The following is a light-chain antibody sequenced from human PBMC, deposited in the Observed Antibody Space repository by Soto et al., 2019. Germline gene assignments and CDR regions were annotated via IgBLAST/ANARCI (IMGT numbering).Light chain of an antibody. CDR3: QSYDSSLRGVL. V-gene: IGLV1-40*01. CDR1: SSNIGAGYN. J-gene: IGLJ2*01. CDR2: GDI. Sequence: QSVLTQPPSVSGAPGQRVTISCTGSSSNIGAGYNVHWYQQLPGTAPKLLIYGDIDRPSGVPDRFSGSKSGTSASLAITGLQAEDEADYYCQSYDSSLRGVLFGGGTKVNVL.